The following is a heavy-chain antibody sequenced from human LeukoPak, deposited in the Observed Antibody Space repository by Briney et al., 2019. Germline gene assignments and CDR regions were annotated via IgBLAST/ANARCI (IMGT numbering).Heavy chain of an antibody. J-gene: IGHJ3*02. D-gene: IGHD1-26*01. V-gene: IGHV4-34*01. CDR2: INHSGST. Sequence: PSETLSLTCAVYGGSFSDYDWTWVRQPPGKGLEWIGEINHSGSTNYNPSLESRVTISVDTSKNQFSLKLNSVTAADTAVYYCARERSGSYGLDAFDIWGQGTMVTVSS. CDR3: ARERSGSYGLDAFDI. CDR1: GGSFSDYD.